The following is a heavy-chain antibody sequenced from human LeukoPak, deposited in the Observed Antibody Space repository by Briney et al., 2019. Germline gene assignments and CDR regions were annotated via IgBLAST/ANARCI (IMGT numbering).Heavy chain of an antibody. CDR3: ARVLRYSYGSYFDY. V-gene: IGHV1-69*02. CDR1: GGTFSSYT. J-gene: IGHJ4*02. D-gene: IGHD5-18*01. Sequence: ASVKVSCKASGGTFSSYTISWVRQAPGQGLEWMGRIIPILGIANYAQKFQGRVTITADKSTSTAYMELSSLRSEDTAVYYCARVLRYSYGSYFDYWGQGTLVTASS. CDR2: IIPILGIA.